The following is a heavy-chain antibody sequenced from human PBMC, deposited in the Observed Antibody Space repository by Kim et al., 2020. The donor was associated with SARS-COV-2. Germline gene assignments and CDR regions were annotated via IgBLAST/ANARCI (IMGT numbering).Heavy chain of an antibody. D-gene: IGHD3-10*01. CDR1: GYTLTELS. J-gene: IGHJ6*02. Sequence: ASVKVSCKVSGYTLTELSMHWVRQAPGKGLEWMGGFDPEDGETIYAQKFQGRVTMTEDTSTDTAYMELSSLRSEDTAVYYCATAPYYYGSGSPDYYYYGMDVWGQGTTVTVSS. V-gene: IGHV1-24*01. CDR3: ATAPYYYGSGSPDYYYYGMDV. CDR2: FDPEDGET.